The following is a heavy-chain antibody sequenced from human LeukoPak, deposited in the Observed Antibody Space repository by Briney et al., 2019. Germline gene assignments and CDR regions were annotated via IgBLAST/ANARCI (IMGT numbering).Heavy chain of an antibody. CDR3: AREEGVAASFDY. D-gene: IGHD2-15*01. CDR1: GFTFSSYG. CDR2: ISYDGSNK. Sequence: GRSLRLSCAASGFTFSSYGMHWVRQAPGKVLEWVAVISYDGSNKYYADSVKGRFTISRDNSKNSLYLQMNSLRAEDTAVYYCAREEGVAASFDYWGQGTLVTVSS. V-gene: IGHV3-30*03. J-gene: IGHJ4*02.